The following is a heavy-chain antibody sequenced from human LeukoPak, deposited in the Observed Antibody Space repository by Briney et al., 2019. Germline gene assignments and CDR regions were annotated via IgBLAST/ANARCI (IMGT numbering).Heavy chain of an antibody. V-gene: IGHV4-59*12. CDR1: GGSISSYY. Sequence: SETLSLTCTVSGGSISSYYWSWIRQPPGKGLEWIGYIYYTGSTNYNPSLKSRVTISVDTSKNQFSLKLSSVTAADTAVYYCARGRRVVVVAATGRYYYMDVWGKGTTVTVSS. CDR2: IYYTGST. J-gene: IGHJ6*03. CDR3: ARGRRVVVVAATGRYYYMDV. D-gene: IGHD2-15*01.